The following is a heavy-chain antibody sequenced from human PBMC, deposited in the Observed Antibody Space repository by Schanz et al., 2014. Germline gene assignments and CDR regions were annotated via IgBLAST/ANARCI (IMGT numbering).Heavy chain of an antibody. V-gene: IGHV3-73*01. Sequence: EVQLVESGGGLVQPGGSLRLSCVASGFTFSGSVMHWVRQASGKGLEWVGRIRSKADTYATTYAAPLKGRITISREDEKKKAYLQMNDRNTEEKEGDYCCRSGSPIYYHGLDVWGQGTTVTVSS. CDR2: IRSKADTYAT. CDR1: GFTFSGSV. CDR3: CRSGSPIYYHGLDV. J-gene: IGHJ6*02. D-gene: IGHD3-10*01.